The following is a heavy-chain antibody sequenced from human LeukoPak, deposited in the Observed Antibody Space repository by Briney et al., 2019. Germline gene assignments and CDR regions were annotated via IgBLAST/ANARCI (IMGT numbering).Heavy chain of an antibody. D-gene: IGHD2-2*01. J-gene: IGHJ4*02. CDR2: INPSGGTT. CDR1: GYTFTSYY. Sequence: ASVKVSCKASGYTFTSYYMHWVRQAPGQGLEWMGLINPSGGTTTYAQKFQGGVTMTRDASTSTVYMELSSLRSEDTAVYCCARDRCSITICYVFDYWGQGTLVTVSS. CDR3: ARDRCSITICYVFDY. V-gene: IGHV1-46*01.